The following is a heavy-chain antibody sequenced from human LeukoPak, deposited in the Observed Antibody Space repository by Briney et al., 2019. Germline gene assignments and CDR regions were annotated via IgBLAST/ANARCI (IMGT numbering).Heavy chain of an antibody. CDR1: GVTFSTNY. D-gene: IGHD3-22*01. CDR2: IYSGGSP. J-gene: IGHJ4*02. V-gene: IGHV3-53*01. CDR3: ARDINYYDSSGYGH. Sequence: GGSLRLSCAASGVTFSTNYMSWVRHAPGEGLEWGSVIYSGGSPYYADSVTGRFTISRDNSKNTLYLQMNSLRAEDTAVYYCARDINYYDSSGYGHWGQGTLVTVSS.